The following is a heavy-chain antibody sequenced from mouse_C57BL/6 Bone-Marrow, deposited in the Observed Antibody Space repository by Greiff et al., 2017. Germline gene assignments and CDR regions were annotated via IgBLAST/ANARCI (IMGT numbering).Heavy chain of an antibody. V-gene: IGHV10-1*01. CDR1: GFSFNTYA. J-gene: IGHJ3*01. CDR2: IRSKSNNYAT. Sequence: EVQRVESGGGLVQPKGSLKLSCAASGFSFNTYAMNWVRQAPGKGLEWVARIRSKSNNYATYYADSVKERFTISRDDSESMLYLQMNNLKTEDTAMYYCVRHDTTAVEAWLAYWGQGTLVTVSA. D-gene: IGHD1-1*01. CDR3: VRHDTTAVEAWLAY.